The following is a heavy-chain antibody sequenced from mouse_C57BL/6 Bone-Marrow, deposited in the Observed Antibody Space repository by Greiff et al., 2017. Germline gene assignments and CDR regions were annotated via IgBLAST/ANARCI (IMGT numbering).Heavy chain of an antibody. CDR3: ARDGLWLRRDAMDY. Sequence: EVKLVESGEGLVKPGGSLKLSCAASGFTFSSYAMSWVRQTPEKRLEWVATISDGGSYTYYPDNVKGRFTISRDNAKNNLYLQMSHLKSEDTAMYYCARDGLWLRRDAMDYWGQGTSVTVSS. CDR2: ISDGGSYT. V-gene: IGHV5-4*01. D-gene: IGHD2-2*01. CDR1: GFTFSSYA. J-gene: IGHJ4*01.